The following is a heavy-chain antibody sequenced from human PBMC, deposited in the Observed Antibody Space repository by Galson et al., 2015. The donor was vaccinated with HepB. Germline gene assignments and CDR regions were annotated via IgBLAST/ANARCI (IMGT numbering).Heavy chain of an antibody. CDR2: IIPIFGTA. Sequence: SVKVSCKASGGTFSSYTISWVRQAPGQGLEWMGGIIPIFGTANYAQKFQGRVTITADESTSTAYMELSSLRSEDTAVYYCAAYCSSTSCQGRKYYYEPQVLDYWGQGTLVTVSS. CDR1: GGTFSSYT. D-gene: IGHD2-2*01. V-gene: IGHV1-69*13. J-gene: IGHJ4*02. CDR3: AAYCSSTSCQGRKYYYEPQVLDY.